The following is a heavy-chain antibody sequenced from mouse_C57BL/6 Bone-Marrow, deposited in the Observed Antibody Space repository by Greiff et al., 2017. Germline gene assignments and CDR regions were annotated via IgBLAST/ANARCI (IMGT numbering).Heavy chain of an antibody. CDR2: IWSGGST. Sequence: VQLKESGPGLVQPSQSLSITCTVSGFSLTSYGVHWVRQSPGKGLEWLGVIWSGGSTDYNAAFISSLSISKDNSKSQVFFKMNSLQADDTAIYYCARKGYGNYPNYYAMDYWGQGTSVTVSS. J-gene: IGHJ4*01. CDR3: ARKGYGNYPNYYAMDY. CDR1: GFSLTSYG. D-gene: IGHD2-10*02. V-gene: IGHV2-2*01.